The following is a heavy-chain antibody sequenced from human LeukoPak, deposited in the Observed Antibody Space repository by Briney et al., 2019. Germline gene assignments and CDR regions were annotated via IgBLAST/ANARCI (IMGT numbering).Heavy chain of an antibody. CDR2: ITDSGVST. V-gene: IGHV3-23*01. CDR3: ARDPNGNYVGAFDFQR. D-gene: IGHD4-17*01. J-gene: IGHJ1*01. CDR1: GFTFSNYA. Sequence: PGGSLRLSCAASGFTFSNYAMSWVRQAPGKGLEWVSSITDSGVSTYYADFVKGRFSISRDNYKNTLYLQMSSLRAEDTAVYYCARDPNGNYVGAFDFQRWGQGTLVTVSS.